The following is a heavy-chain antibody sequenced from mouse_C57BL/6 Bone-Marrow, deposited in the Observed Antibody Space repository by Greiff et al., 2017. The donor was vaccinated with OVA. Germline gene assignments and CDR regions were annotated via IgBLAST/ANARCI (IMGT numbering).Heavy chain of an antibody. CDR2: IYPGSGST. J-gene: IGHJ4*01. Sequence: QVQLQQPGAELVKPGASVKMSCKASGYTFTSYWITWVKQRPGQGLEWIGDIYPGSGSTNYNEKFKSKATLTVDTSSSTAYMQLSSLTSEDSAVYYCARCYSITGYYARDYWGQGTSVTVSS. CDR3: ARCYSITGYYARDY. CDR1: GYTFTSYW. D-gene: IGHD2-5*01. V-gene: IGHV1-55*01.